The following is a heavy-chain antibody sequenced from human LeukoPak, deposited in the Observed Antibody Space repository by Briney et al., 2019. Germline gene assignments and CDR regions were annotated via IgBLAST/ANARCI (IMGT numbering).Heavy chain of an antibody. CDR1: GYTFTNFG. CDR3: ARDLPLGSMGGSASDL. D-gene: IGHD2-15*01. Sequence: ASVKVSCKTSGYTFTNFGIGWVRQAPGQGLEWMGWISGGNGNTDYPQTLQDRFTMTTDTSTNTAYMELRNLRSDDTAVYYCARDLPLGSMGGSASDLWGQGTLVIVSS. V-gene: IGHV1-18*01. J-gene: IGHJ4*02. CDR2: ISGGNGNT.